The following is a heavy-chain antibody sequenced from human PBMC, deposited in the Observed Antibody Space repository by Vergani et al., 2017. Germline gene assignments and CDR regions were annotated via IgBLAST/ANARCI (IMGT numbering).Heavy chain of an antibody. CDR1: GGSISSYY. CDR2: IYYSGST. D-gene: IGHD2-15*01. Sequence: QVQLQESGPGLVKPSETLSLTCTVSGGSISSYYWSWIRQPPGKGLEWIGYIYYSGSTNYNPSHKSRVTISVDTSKNQFSLKLSSVTAADTAVYYCAGDGRSGSDGSCYPEDYYYYYMDDWGKGTTVTVSS. CDR3: AGDGRSGSDGSCYPEDYYYYYMDD. J-gene: IGHJ6*03. V-gene: IGHV4-59*01.